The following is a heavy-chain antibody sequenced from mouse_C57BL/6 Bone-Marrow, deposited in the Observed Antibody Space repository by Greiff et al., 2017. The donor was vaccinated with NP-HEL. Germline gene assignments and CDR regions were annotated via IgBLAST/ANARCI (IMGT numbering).Heavy chain of an antibody. CDR3: ASSMVTTGYYFDY. J-gene: IGHJ2*01. Sequence: EVKVEESGGGLVQPGGSLSLSCAASGFTFTDYYMSWVRQPPGKALEWLGFIRNKANGYTTEYSASVKGRFTISRDNSQSILYLQMNALRAEDSATYYCASSMVTTGYYFDYWGQGTTLTVSS. CDR2: IRNKANGYTT. D-gene: IGHD2-2*01. V-gene: IGHV7-3*01. CDR1: GFTFTDYY.